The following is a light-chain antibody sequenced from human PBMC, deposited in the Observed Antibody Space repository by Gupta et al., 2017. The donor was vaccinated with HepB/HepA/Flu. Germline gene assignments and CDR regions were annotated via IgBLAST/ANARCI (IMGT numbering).Light chain of an antibody. Sequence: SPSLVSASIGDRVTLSCRASQGISTWVAWYQQKPGKAPKLLIYASSHLFSGVPERFSGNGSGTDFTLTISSVQPEDLAIYYCQQPSTFPYTFGQGTKVEIK. J-gene: IGKJ2*01. V-gene: IGKV1-12*01. CDR1: QGISTW. CDR3: QQPSTFPYT. CDR2: ASS.